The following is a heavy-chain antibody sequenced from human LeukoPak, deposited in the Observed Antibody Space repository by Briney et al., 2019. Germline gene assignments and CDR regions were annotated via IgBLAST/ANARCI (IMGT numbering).Heavy chain of an antibody. V-gene: IGHV3-30-3*01. Sequence: GGSLRLSCAASEFTFSNYALHWVRQAPGKGLQWVAVISYDGNTIHYADSVKGRFINSRDTSKNTLYLQMNSLRAEDTAVYYCARSGGLQKFDYWGQGTLVTVSS. CDR3: ARSGGLQKFDY. CDR1: EFTFSNYA. D-gene: IGHD4-11*01. J-gene: IGHJ4*02. CDR2: ISYDGNTI.